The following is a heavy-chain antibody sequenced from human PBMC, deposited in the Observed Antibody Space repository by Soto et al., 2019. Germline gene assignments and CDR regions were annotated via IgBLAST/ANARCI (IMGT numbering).Heavy chain of an antibody. V-gene: IGHV3-48*03. CDR2: ISSSGSTI. CDR3: ARNHYDSSGYYYDYFDY. J-gene: IGHJ4*02. Sequence: GGSLRLSCAASGFTFSSYEMNWVRQAPGKGLEWVSYISSSGSTIYYADSVKGRFTISRDNAKNSLYLQMNSLRAEDTAVYYCARNHYDSSGYYYDYFDYWGQGTLVTVSS. CDR1: GFTFSSYE. D-gene: IGHD3-22*01.